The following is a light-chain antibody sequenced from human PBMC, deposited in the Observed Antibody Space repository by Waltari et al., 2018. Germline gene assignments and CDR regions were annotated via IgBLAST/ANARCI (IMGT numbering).Light chain of an antibody. CDR1: QSASRF. Sequence: EIVLTQSPGTLSLSPGDRGTLSCRASQSASRFLAWYQQKPGQAPRLLIYGASTRATGIPDRFSGSGSGTDFSLTISRLEPEDFAVYYCQKYDRLPATFGQGTKVEIK. V-gene: IGKV3-20*01. CDR2: GAS. CDR3: QKYDRLPAT. J-gene: IGKJ1*01.